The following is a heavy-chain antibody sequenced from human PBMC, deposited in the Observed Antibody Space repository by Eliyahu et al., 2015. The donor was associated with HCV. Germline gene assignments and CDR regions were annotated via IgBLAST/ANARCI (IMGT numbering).Heavy chain of an antibody. CDR2: IWYDGSNK. CDR3: ARDPSGSGYSYGRTYYFDY. CDR1: GXTFXSXG. D-gene: IGHD5-18*01. Sequence: QVQLVESGGGVVQPGRSXXXSXSASGXTFXSXGXQWVRQAPGKGLXWVAVIWYDGSNKYYADSVKGRFTISRDNSKNTLYLQMNSLRAEDTAVYYCARDPSGSGYSYGRTYYFDYWGQGTLVTVSS. V-gene: IGHV3-33*01. J-gene: IGHJ4*02.